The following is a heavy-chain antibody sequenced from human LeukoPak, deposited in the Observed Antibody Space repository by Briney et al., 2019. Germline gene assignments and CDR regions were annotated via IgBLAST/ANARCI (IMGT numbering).Heavy chain of an antibody. Sequence: ASVKVSCKASGGTFSSYAISWVRQAPGQGLEWMGRIIPILGIANYAQKFQGRVTITADKSTSTAYMELSSLRSEDTAVYYCARTLGYCSSTSCYNYYYYYMDVWGKGTTVTVSS. D-gene: IGHD2-2*02. CDR2: IIPILGIA. V-gene: IGHV1-69*04. CDR1: GGTFSSYA. J-gene: IGHJ6*03. CDR3: ARTLGYCSSTSCYNYYYYYMDV.